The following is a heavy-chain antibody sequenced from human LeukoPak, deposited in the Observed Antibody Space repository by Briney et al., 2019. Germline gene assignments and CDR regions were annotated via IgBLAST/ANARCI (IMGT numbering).Heavy chain of an antibody. Sequence: SETLSLTCTVSGGSISGYYWSWIRQSPGKGLEWIAYVYSSGSTNYHPSLYSRVTISLDTSKNQFSLKLSSVTAADTAVYFCARSGTRSGGAFDIWGQGTMVTVSS. J-gene: IGHJ3*02. CDR3: ARSGTRSGGAFDI. V-gene: IGHV4-59*08. CDR1: GGSISGYY. D-gene: IGHD4-23*01. CDR2: VYSSGST.